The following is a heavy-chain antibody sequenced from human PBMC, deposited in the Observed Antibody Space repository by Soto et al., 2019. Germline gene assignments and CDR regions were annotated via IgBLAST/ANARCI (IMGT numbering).Heavy chain of an antibody. Sequence: PSETLSLTCTVSGGSISSGDSYWSWIRQSPGKGLEWIGYIDYSGSTYYNPSLKSRVTISVDTSKNQFSLKLNFVTAADTAVYYCAREGAASYSYYYGTDVWGQGTTVTVSS. CDR1: GGSISSGDSY. CDR2: IDYSGST. CDR3: AREGAASYSYYYGTDV. V-gene: IGHV4-30-4*01. D-gene: IGHD3-16*01. J-gene: IGHJ6*02.